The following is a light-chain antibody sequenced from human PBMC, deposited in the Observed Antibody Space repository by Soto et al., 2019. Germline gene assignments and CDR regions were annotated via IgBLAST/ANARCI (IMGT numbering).Light chain of an antibody. Sequence: EIGMTQSPVTLSASPVESATLSCRASQSVDNNVAWYQQKPGQAPRLLIVGSFARATGIPARFSGSGSGSEFTLTISGLQSEDFAVYYCQQYNDRPPITFGQGTRLEIK. CDR1: QSVDNN. CDR3: QQYNDRPPIT. CDR2: GSF. V-gene: IGKV3-15*01. J-gene: IGKJ5*01.